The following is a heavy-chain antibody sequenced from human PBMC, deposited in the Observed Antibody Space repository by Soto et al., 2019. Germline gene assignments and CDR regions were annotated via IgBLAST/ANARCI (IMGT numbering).Heavy chain of an antibody. Sequence: QVQLQESDPGLVKPSQTLSLTCTVSGGSISSGGYYWSWIRQHPGKGLEWIGYIYYSGSTYYNPSLKSRVTISVDTSKNQFSLKLSSVTAADTAVYYCARGHSLTMVRGVISDYWGQGTLVTVSS. CDR1: GGSISSGGYY. D-gene: IGHD3-10*01. CDR2: IYYSGST. CDR3: ARGHSLTMVRGVISDY. V-gene: IGHV4-31*03. J-gene: IGHJ4*02.